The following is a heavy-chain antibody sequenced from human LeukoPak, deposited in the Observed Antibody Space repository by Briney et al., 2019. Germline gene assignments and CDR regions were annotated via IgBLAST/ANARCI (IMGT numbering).Heavy chain of an antibody. Sequence: GESLKISCKGSGYSFTSYWIGWVRQMPGKGLEWMGIIYPGDSDTRYSPSSQGQVTISADKSISTAYLQWSSLKASDTAMYYCARVGYCSSTSCYPPFYWGQGTLVTVSS. CDR2: IYPGDSDT. J-gene: IGHJ4*02. V-gene: IGHV5-51*01. CDR1: GYSFTSYW. CDR3: ARVGYCSSTSCYPPFY. D-gene: IGHD2-2*01.